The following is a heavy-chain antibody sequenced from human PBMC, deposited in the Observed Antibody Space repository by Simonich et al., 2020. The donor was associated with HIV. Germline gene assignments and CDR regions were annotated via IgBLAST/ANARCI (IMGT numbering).Heavy chain of an antibody. CDR3: ARLTAGGLGEYFQH. V-gene: IGHV4-34*01. Sequence: QVQLQQWGAGLLKPSETLSLTCAVYGGSFSGYYWSWFRQPPGKGLVWIGEINHSGSTNYNPSLKSRVTISVDTSKNQFSLKLSSVTAADTAVYYCARLTAGGLGEYFQHWGQGTLVTVSS. D-gene: IGHD6-13*01. CDR2: INHSGST. CDR1: GGSFSGYY. J-gene: IGHJ1*01.